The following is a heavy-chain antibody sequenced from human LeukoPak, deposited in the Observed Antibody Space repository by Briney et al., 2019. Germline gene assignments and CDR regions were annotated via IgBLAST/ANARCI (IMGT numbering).Heavy chain of an antibody. D-gene: IGHD2-2*01. CDR3: ARGYRSTTHCHFDS. Sequence: SETLSLTCTVSGQSITTYRWSWIRQSAAKGLEWIGRIDEDGSTTYSPSLTSRVTVSPDTSKNQVSLRLKFVTAADTAIYFCARGYRSTTHCHFDSWGRGTLVTVSS. CDR2: IDEDGST. V-gene: IGHV4-4*07. J-gene: IGHJ5*01. CDR1: GQSITTYR.